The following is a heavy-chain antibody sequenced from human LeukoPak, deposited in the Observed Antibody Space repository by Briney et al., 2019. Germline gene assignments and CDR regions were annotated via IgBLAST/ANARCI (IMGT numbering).Heavy chain of an antibody. CDR2: FDPEDGET. V-gene: IGHV1-24*01. D-gene: IGHD3-10*01. Sequence: ASVKVSCKVSGYTLTELSMHWVRQAPGKGLEWVGGFDPEDGETIYAQKFQGRVTMTEDTSTDTAYMDLGSLRAEDTAVYYCATDRAISMVRIFDYWGQGTLVTVSS. CDR1: GYTLTELS. J-gene: IGHJ4*02. CDR3: ATDRAISMVRIFDY.